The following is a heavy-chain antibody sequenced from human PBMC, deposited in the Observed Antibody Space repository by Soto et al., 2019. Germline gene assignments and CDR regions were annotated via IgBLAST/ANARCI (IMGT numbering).Heavy chain of an antibody. J-gene: IGHJ2*01. Sequence: QVQLVQSGAEVKKPGSSVKVSCKASGGTFSSYAISWVRQAPGQGLEWMGGIIPIFGTANYAQKFQGRVTIPAAGAKITAHMELRSLRSEDTGVYYCASDHTRGGSSNWHFDLWRRGTLVTVSS. D-gene: IGHD2-15*01. CDR3: ASDHTRGGSSNWHFDL. V-gene: IGHV1-69*12. CDR2: IIPIFGTA. CDR1: GGTFSSYA.